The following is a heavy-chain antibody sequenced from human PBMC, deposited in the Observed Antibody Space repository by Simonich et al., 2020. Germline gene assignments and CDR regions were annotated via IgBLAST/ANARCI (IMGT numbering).Heavy chain of an antibody. CDR3: ARGPRWTGDDAFDI. Sequence: QVQLVQSLAEVKKPGASVKVSCKASGYTFTGYYMHWVRQAPGQGLDGMGWINPTSGGTNYAQKFQGRVTMTRDTSISTAYMELSRLRSDDTAVYYCARGPRWTGDDAFDIWGQGTMVTVSS. CDR2: INPTSGGT. V-gene: IGHV1-2*02. D-gene: IGHD7-27*01. J-gene: IGHJ3*02. CDR1: GYTFTGYY.